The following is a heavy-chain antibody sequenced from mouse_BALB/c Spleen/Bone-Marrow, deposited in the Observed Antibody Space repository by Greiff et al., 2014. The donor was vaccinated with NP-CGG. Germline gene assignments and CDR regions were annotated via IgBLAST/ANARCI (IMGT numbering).Heavy chain of an antibody. Sequence: QSGAELVKPGASVKMSCKASGYTFTSYDMHWVKQTPGQGLEWIGAIYPGNGDTSYNQKFKGKATSTADKSSSTAYMQLSSLTSEDSAVYYCARGGTPYYFDYWGQGTTLTVSS. D-gene: IGHD2-14*01. CDR1: GYTFTSYD. CDR3: ARGGTPYYFDY. J-gene: IGHJ2*01. CDR2: IYPGNGDT. V-gene: IGHV1-12*01.